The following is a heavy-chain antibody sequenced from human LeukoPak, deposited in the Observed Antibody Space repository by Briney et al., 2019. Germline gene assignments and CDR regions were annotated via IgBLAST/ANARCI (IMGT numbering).Heavy chain of an antibody. CDR1: GFTFSSYG. CDR3: AKARGCSSTSCYMDY. J-gene: IGHJ4*02. CDR2: ISGSGGST. D-gene: IGHD2-2*02. Sequence: GGTLRLSCAASGFTFSSYGMSWVGQAPGKGVEWVSAISGSGGSTYYADSVRGRFTISRENSKNTLYLQMTSLRAEDTAVYYCAKARGCSSTSCYMDYWGQGTLVTVSS. V-gene: IGHV3-23*01.